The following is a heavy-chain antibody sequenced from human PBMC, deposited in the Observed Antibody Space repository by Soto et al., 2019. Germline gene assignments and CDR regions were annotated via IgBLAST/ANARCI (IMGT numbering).Heavy chain of an antibody. CDR2: IIPIFGTA. D-gene: IGHD3-10*01. V-gene: IGHV1-69*01. J-gene: IGHJ6*02. CDR1: GGTFNRYT. Sequence: VQLVQSGAEVKKPGSSVKLSCKASGGTFNRYTISWVRQAPGQGLGWMGGIIPIFGTANYAQKFQGRVAIIADESTSAAYMELRSLRSEDTAVYYCALWGFRDGKNSKYNYSGMDVWGQGTTVTVSS. CDR3: ALWGFRDGKNSKYNYSGMDV.